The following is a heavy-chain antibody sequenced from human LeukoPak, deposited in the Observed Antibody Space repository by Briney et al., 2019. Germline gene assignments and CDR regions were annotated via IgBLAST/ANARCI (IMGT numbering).Heavy chain of an antibody. J-gene: IGHJ4*02. CDR2: IKSKTDGGTT. D-gene: IGHD2-2*01. Sequence: GGSLRLSCAASGFTFSNAWMSWVRQAPGKGLEWVGRIKSKTDGGTTDYAAPVKGRFTISRDDSKNTLYLQMNSLKTEDTAVYYCTTGPDIVVVPATPGYWGQGTLVTVSS. V-gene: IGHV3-15*01. CDR1: GFTFSNAW. CDR3: TTGPDIVVVPATPGY.